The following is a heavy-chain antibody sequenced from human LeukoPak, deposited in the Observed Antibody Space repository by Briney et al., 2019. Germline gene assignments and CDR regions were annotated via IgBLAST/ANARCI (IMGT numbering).Heavy chain of an antibody. D-gene: IGHD3-10*01. V-gene: IGHV4-39*07. Sequence: SETLSLTCTVSGDTISTSFYYWDWIRQPPGKGLEWIGGIFHSGTTYYNPSLKSRVTMSVDTSKNQFSLKLSSMTAADTAVYFCARDFLQGVRGNTGVSFDYWGQGTLVTVSS. CDR1: GDTISTSFYY. CDR3: ARDFLQGVRGNTGVSFDY. J-gene: IGHJ4*02. CDR2: IFHSGTT.